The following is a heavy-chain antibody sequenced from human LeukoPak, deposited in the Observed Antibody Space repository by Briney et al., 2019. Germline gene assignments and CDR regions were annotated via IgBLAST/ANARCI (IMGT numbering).Heavy chain of an antibody. Sequence: PSETLSLTCTVSGGSISSYYWSWIRQPPGKGLGWIGYIYYSGSTNYNPSLKSRVTISVDTSKNQFSLKLSSVTAADTAVYYCARVSYGALDYWGQGTLVTVSS. CDR3: ARVSYGALDY. J-gene: IGHJ4*02. D-gene: IGHD4-17*01. V-gene: IGHV4-59*01. CDR1: GGSISSYY. CDR2: IYYSGST.